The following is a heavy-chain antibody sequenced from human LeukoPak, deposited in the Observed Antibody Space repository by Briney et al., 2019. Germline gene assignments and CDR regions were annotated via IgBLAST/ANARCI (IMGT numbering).Heavy chain of an antibody. CDR3: AKDSGSGSYYDPNWFDP. CDR2: ISSTGSTI. D-gene: IGHD3-10*01. J-gene: IGHJ5*02. Sequence: GGSLRLSCAASGFSFSSYELSWVRQAPGKGLEWISYISSTGSTIYDADSVKGRFTISRDNSKNTLYLQMNSLRAEDTTVYYCAKDSGSGSYYDPNWFDPWGQGTLVTVSS. CDR1: GFSFSSYE. V-gene: IGHV3-48*01.